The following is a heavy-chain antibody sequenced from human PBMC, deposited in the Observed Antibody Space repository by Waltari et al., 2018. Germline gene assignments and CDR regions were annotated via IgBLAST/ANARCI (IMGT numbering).Heavy chain of an antibody. CDR2: IYPGDSDT. V-gene: IGHV5-51*01. CDR3: ARQASSGSYSHFDY. D-gene: IGHD1-26*01. Sequence: EVQLVQSGAEVKKPGESLKISCTGSGYGFPTSWIGWVRQMPGKGLEWMGIIYPGDSDTRYSPSFQGQVTISADKSISTAYLQWSSLKASDTAMYYCARQASSGSYSHFDYWGQGTLVTVSS. CDR1: GYGFPTSW. J-gene: IGHJ4*02.